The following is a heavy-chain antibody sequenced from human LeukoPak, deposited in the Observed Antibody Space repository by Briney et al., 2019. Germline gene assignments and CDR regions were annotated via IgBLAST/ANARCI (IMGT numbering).Heavy chain of an antibody. Sequence: PSETLSLTCTVSGGSISSSSYYWGWIRQPAGKGLEWIGRIYTSGSTNYNPSLKSRVAMSVDTSKNHFSLRLSSVTAADTAVYYCARALRNLLWFGEGYDAFDIWGQGTMVTVSS. D-gene: IGHD3-10*01. CDR3: ARALRNLLWFGEGYDAFDI. CDR1: GGSISSSSYY. CDR2: IYTSGST. J-gene: IGHJ3*02. V-gene: IGHV4-61*02.